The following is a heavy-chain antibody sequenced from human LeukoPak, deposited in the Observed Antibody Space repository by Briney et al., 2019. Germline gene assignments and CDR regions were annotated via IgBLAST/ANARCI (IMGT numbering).Heavy chain of an antibody. J-gene: IGHJ6*03. CDR1: GYTFTGYY. CDR3: ARGCATSLLPSFYYYMDV. Sequence: EASVKVSCKASGYTFTGYYMHWVRQAPGQGLEWMGWINPNSGGTNYAQKFQGRVTMTRDTSISTAYMELSRLRSDDTAVYYCARGCATSLLPSFYYYMDVWGKGTTVTISS. D-gene: IGHD2-21*01. CDR2: INPNSGGT. V-gene: IGHV1-2*02.